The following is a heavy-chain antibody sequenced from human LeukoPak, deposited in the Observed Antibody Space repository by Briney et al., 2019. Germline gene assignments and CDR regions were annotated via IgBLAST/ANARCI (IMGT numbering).Heavy chain of an antibody. V-gene: IGHV3-30*18. J-gene: IGHJ4*02. Sequence: GGSLTLSCAASGFTFSSYGMHWVRQAPGKGLEWVAVISYDGSNKYYADSVKGRFTISRDNSKNTMYLQMTSLRAEDTAVYYCAKERYCGGDSYYFDYWGQGTLVTASS. D-gene: IGHD2-21*02. CDR3: AKERYCGGDSYYFDY. CDR1: GFTFSSYG. CDR2: ISYDGSNK.